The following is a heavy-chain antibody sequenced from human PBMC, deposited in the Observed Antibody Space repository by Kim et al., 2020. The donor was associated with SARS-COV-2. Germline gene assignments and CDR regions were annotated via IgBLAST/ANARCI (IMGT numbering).Heavy chain of an antibody. CDR3: ARGDSSSWLNWFDP. D-gene: IGHD6-13*01. J-gene: IGHJ5*02. Sequence: NPFLKSRVTISVDTSKNQFSLKLSSVTAADTAVYYCARGDSSSWLNWFDPWGQGTLVTVSS. V-gene: IGHV4-39*01.